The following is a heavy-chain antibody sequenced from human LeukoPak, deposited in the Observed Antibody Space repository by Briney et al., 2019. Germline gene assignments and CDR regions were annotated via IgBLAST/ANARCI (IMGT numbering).Heavy chain of an antibody. CDR2: VYYSGNT. J-gene: IGHJ4*02. CDR3: ARHMENNEGSGCYGYFDY. CDR1: GVSIIGSSHY. V-gene: IGHV4-39*01. Sequence: SETLSLTCAVSGVSIIGSSHYWAWIRQPPGRGLEWLANVYYSGNTYFNPSLKNRVTMSVDTSKNHFSLRLTSATAADTAVYFCARHMENNEGSGCYGYFDYWGRGTLVTVSS. D-gene: IGHD1-26*01.